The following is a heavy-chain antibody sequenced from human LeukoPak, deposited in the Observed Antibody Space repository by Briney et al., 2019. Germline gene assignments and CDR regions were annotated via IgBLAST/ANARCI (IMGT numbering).Heavy chain of an antibody. V-gene: IGHV3-7*01. D-gene: IGHD6-19*01. J-gene: IGHJ4*02. Sequence: GGSLRLSCTASGFSFSDYWMSWLRQAPGKGLEWVANIKDDGNDKYYVDSVKGRFTISRDNAWNSLYLQMNSLRVEDAAVYYCARDPLTFKGWLDWGQGALVTVSS. CDR3: ARDPLTFKGWLD. CDR1: GFSFSDYW. CDR2: IKDDGNDK.